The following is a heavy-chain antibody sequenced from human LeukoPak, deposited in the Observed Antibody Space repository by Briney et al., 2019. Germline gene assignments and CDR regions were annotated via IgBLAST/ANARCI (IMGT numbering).Heavy chain of an antibody. CDR3: ARHLGGYSSSWYYPEFDY. J-gene: IGHJ4*02. D-gene: IGHD6-13*01. CDR1: GGSISSYY. Sequence: SETLSLTCTASGGSISSYYWSWIRQPPGKGLEWIGYIYYSGSTKYNPSLKSRVTISVDTSKNQFSLKLSSVTAADTAVYYCARHLGGYSSSWYYPEFDYWGQGTLVTVSS. CDR2: IYYSGST. V-gene: IGHV4-59*08.